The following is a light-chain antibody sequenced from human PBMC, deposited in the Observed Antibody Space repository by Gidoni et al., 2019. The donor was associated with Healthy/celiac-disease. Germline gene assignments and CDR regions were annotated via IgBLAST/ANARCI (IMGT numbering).Light chain of an antibody. J-gene: IGLJ2*01. CDR1: SSNIGSNY. CDR2: RNN. CDR3: AAWDDSLSGVV. V-gene: IGLV1-47*01. Sequence: QSVLTQPPSASGTPGQGVTISCSGSSSNIGSNYVYWYQQLPGTAPKLLIYRNNQRPSGVPDRFSGSKSGTSASLAISGLRSEDEADYYCAAWDDSLSGVVFSGGTKLTVL.